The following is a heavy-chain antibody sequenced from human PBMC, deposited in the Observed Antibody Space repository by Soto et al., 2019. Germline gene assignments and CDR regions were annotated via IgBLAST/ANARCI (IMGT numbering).Heavy chain of an antibody. D-gene: IGHD6-25*01. CDR2: ISGSGGST. J-gene: IGHJ6*03. CDR3: AKGQRYYYYYMDV. Sequence: EVQLLESGGGLVQPGGSLRLSCAASGFTFSSYAMSWVRQAPGKGLEWVSAISGSGGSTYYADSVKGRFTISRDNSKNTLDLQMNSLRAEDTAVYYCAKGQRYYYYYMDVWGKGTTVTVSS. V-gene: IGHV3-23*01. CDR1: GFTFSSYA.